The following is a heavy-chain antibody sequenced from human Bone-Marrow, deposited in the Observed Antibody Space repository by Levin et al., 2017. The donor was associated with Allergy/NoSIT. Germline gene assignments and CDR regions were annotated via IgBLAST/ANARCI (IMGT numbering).Heavy chain of an antibody. J-gene: IGHJ4*02. V-gene: IGHV4-39*07. CDR1: GGSISISSYY. Sequence: SQTLSLTCTVSGGSISISSYYWGWIRQPPGKALEWIGSIYYTGHTSYNPSLESRVTMSVDTSKNQFSLRLTSVTAADTALYYCARVGAFDGYGDYEYYFDFWGQGTLVTVS. CDR3: ARVGAFDGYGDYEYYFDF. D-gene: IGHD4-17*01. CDR2: IYYTGHT.